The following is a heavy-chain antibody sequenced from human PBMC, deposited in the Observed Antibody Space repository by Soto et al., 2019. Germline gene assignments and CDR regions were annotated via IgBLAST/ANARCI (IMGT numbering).Heavy chain of an antibody. CDR3: AKGLLSDSVVGVAAYPLGHWFDP. J-gene: IGHJ5*02. CDR2: ISGSGGST. V-gene: IGHV3-23*01. CDR1: GFTFSSYA. D-gene: IGHD2-15*01. Sequence: EVQLLESGGGLVQPGGSLRLSCAASGFTFSSYAMSWVRQAPGKGLEWVSAISGSGGSTYYAASVKGRFTISRDNSKNTLYLQMNSLRAEDTAVYYCAKGLLSDSVVGVAAYPLGHWFDPWGQGTLVTVSS.